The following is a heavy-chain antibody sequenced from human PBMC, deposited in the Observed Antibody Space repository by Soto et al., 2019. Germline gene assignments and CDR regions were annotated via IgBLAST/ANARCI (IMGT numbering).Heavy chain of an antibody. D-gene: IGHD2-15*01. CDR1: CYSISSGYY. CDR3: AREGGRGQRGMDV. V-gene: IGHV4-38-2*02. CDR2: IYHSGST. Sequence: SETLSLTSAFSCYSISSGYYWGWIRQPPGKGLEWIGSIYHSGSTYYNPSLKSRVAISVDTSKNQFSLKLSSVTAADTAVYYCAREGGRGQRGMDVWGQGTTV. J-gene: IGHJ6*02.